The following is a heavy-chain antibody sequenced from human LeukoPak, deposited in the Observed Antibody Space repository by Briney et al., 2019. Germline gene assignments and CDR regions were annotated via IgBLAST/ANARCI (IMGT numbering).Heavy chain of an antibody. D-gene: IGHD3-10*01. CDR3: AKDYYGSGSYGIDY. Sequence: GGCLRLSCAASGFTFSSYAMTWVRQAPGKGLEWVSAISVSGGSTYYADSVKGRFTISRDNSKHTLYLQMNSLGAEDTALYYCAKDYYGSGSYGIDYWGQGTLVTVSS. J-gene: IGHJ4*02. V-gene: IGHV3-23*01. CDR2: ISVSGGST. CDR1: GFTFSSYA.